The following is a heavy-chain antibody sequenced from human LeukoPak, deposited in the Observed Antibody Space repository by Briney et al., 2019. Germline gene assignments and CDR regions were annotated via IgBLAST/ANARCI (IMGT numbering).Heavy chain of an antibody. CDR2: ISSDSNTI. Sequence: PGGSLRLSCVASGFTLSSYSINWVRQAPGQGLDWVSYISSDSNTIYYADSVKGRFTISRDNAKNSLYLQMNSLRAEDTAVYYCARHVSSGGTYAYFDYWGQGTLVTVSS. CDR3: ARHVSSGGTYAYFDY. CDR1: GFTLSSYS. V-gene: IGHV3-48*04. D-gene: IGHD2-15*01. J-gene: IGHJ4*02.